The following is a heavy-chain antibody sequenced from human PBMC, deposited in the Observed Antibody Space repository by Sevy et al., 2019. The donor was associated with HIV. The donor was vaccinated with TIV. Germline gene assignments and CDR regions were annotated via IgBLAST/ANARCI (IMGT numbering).Heavy chain of an antibody. Sequence: GGSLRLSCAASGFTFSSYGMHWVRQTPGKGLEWVAVIWYDGSNNYYADSLKGRFTTSRANSKNRLYLQMNSLRAGDTAVYSGARDKLPPVMVTMVRGALSYYFDYWGQGTLVTVSS. J-gene: IGHJ4*02. V-gene: IGHV3-33*01. D-gene: IGHD3-10*01. CDR1: GFTFSSYG. CDR2: IWYDGSNN. CDR3: ARDKLPPVMVTMVRGALSYYFDY.